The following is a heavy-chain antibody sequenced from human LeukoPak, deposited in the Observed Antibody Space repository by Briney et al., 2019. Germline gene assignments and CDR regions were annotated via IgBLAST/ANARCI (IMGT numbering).Heavy chain of an antibody. D-gene: IGHD3-3*01. CDR2: IRYDGSNK. J-gene: IGHJ4*02. CDR1: GFTFSSYG. CDR3: AKERLLYTGFFDY. V-gene: IGHV3-30*02. Sequence: GGSLRRSCAASGFTFSSYGMHWVRQAPGKGLEWVAFIRYDGSNKYYADSVKGRFTISRDNSKNTLYLQMNSLRAEDTAVYYCAKERLLYTGFFDYWRQGTLVTVSS.